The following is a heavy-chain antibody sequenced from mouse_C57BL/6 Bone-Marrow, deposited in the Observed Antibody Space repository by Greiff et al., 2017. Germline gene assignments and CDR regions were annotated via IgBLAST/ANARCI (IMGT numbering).Heavy chain of an antibody. CDR2: INPNNGGT. D-gene: IGHD4-1*01. Sequence: VQLKQSGPELVKPGASVKISCKASGYTFTDYYMNWVKQSHGKSLEWIGDINPNNGGTSYNQKFKGKATLTVDKSSSTAYMELRSLTSEGSAVYYCARWDFDWAYYFDYWGQGTTLTVSS. J-gene: IGHJ2*01. CDR1: GYTFTDYY. V-gene: IGHV1-26*01. CDR3: ARWDFDWAYYFDY.